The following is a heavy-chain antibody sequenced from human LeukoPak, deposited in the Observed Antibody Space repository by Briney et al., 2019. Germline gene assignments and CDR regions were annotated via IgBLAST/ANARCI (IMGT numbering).Heavy chain of an antibody. Sequence: SETLSLTCTVSGGSISNYYWSWIRQAPGKGLELIGFIYYNGYTNYNPSLKSRVIISVDTSKNQFSLTVRSATAADTAVYHCARRSWSQWVFDYWGQGSQVTVSS. D-gene: IGHD1-26*01. J-gene: IGHJ4*02. CDR2: IYYNGYT. CDR1: GGSISNYY. CDR3: ARRSWSQWVFDY. V-gene: IGHV4-59*08.